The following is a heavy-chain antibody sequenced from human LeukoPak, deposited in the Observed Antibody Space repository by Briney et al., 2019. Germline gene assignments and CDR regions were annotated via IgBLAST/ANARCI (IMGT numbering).Heavy chain of an antibody. J-gene: IGHJ4*02. CDR1: GFSFSNNP. CDR3: AKTGYSSGWYRIWDY. V-gene: IGHV3-30*07. D-gene: IGHD6-19*01. Sequence: GGSLRLSCAASGFSFSNNPMHWVRQAPGRGLEWVAVSSSDGNNEYYANSVKGRFTISRDNSKNTLYLQMNSLRAEDTALYYCAKTGYSSGWYRIWDYWGQGTLVTVSS. CDR2: SSSDGNNE.